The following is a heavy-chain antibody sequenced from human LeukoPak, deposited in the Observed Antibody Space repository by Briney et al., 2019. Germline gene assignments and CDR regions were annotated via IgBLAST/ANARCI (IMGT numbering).Heavy chain of an antibody. V-gene: IGHV3-7*04. J-gene: IGHJ6*02. CDR1: RFTLSICW. CDR2: IKQDGSEK. D-gene: IGHD2-15*01. CDR3: ARDQYCSGSSCYSYYNYGMDV. Sequence: GGSLRLSCAAWRFTLSICWMSWVRQAPGKGLEWVANIKQDGSEKYYVDSVKGRFTISRDNAKNSLYLQMNSLRADDTAVYYCARDQYCSGSSCYSYYNYGMDVWGQGTTVTVSS.